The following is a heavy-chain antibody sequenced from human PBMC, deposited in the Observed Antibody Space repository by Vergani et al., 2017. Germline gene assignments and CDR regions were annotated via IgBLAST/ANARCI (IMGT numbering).Heavy chain of an antibody. Sequence: QVQLQESGPELVKPSQTLSLTCTVSGGSISSNSYYWGWIRQPPGKGLEWIGSIYYSGSTYYNASLESRVTISVDTSKNQFSLRLSSVTVADTAVYYCARRGGWYYFDYWGQGTLVTVSS. J-gene: IGHJ4*02. CDR2: IYYSGST. CDR1: GGSISSNSYY. V-gene: IGHV4-39*01. CDR3: ARRGGWYYFDY. D-gene: IGHD6-19*01.